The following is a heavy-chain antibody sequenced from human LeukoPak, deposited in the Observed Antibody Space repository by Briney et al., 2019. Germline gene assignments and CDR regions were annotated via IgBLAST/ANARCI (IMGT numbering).Heavy chain of an antibody. Sequence: SETLSLTCTVSGGSISSSAYSWGWIRQPPGKGLDWIGNIYDSGNTYYNPSLKSRVTISVDTSKTQFSLKLNSVTAADTAAYYCARQYGPGYSSTWYFDYWGQGTLVTVSS. CDR1: GGSISSSAYS. CDR3: ARQYGPGYSSTWYFDY. D-gene: IGHD6-13*01. J-gene: IGHJ4*02. CDR2: IYDSGNT. V-gene: IGHV4-39*01.